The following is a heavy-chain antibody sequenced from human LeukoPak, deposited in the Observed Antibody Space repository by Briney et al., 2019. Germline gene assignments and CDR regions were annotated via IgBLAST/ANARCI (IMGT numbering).Heavy chain of an antibody. CDR2: INPNSGGT. CDR1: GYTFTGYY. CDR3: ARDETGGSQNFDY. J-gene: IGHJ4*02. D-gene: IGHD1-26*01. Sequence: ASVKVSCKASGYTFTGYYMHWVRQAPGQGLEWMGRINPNSGGTNPAQKFQGRVTMTRDTSISTAYMELSRLRSDDTAVYYCARDETGGSQNFDYWGQGTLVTVSS. V-gene: IGHV1-2*06.